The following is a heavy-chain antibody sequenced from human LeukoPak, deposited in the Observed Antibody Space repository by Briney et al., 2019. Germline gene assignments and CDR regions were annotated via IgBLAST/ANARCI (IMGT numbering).Heavy chain of an antibody. J-gene: IGHJ4*02. Sequence: ASVKVSCKASGYTFTSYGISWVRQAPGQGLEWMGWISAYNGNTNYAQKLQGRVTMTTDTSTSTAYMELSSLRSEDTAVYYCARDQGYYYGSGTSGDYWGQGTLVTVSS. CDR3: ARDQGYYYGSGTSGDY. V-gene: IGHV1-18*01. D-gene: IGHD3-10*01. CDR2: ISAYNGNT. CDR1: GYTFTSYG.